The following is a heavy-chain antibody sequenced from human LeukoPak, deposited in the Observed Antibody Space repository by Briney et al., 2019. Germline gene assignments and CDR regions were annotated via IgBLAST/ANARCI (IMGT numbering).Heavy chain of an antibody. V-gene: IGHV3-30*18. CDR3: ANTGLGYCRGGSCYFGGPFDY. Sequence: GRSLRLSCAASGFTFSSYGMHWVRQAPGKGLEWVAVISYDGSNKYYADSVKGRFTISRDNSKNTLYLQMNSLRAEDTAVYYCANTGLGYCRGGSCYFGGPFDYWGQGTLVTVSS. CDR1: GFTFSSYG. D-gene: IGHD2-15*01. CDR2: ISYDGSNK. J-gene: IGHJ4*02.